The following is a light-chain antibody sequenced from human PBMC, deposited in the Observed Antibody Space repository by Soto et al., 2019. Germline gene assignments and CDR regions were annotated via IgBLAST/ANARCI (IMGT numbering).Light chain of an antibody. J-gene: IGKJ1*01. Sequence: EIVWTQSPGTLSLSPGERATLSCRASQSVDSSYLAWYHQRPGQAPRLLIYGASSRATGIPDRFSGSGSGTDFTLTISRLEHEDFEVYYCQPFGSSRGTLGQGTKVDIK. CDR3: QPFGSSRGT. CDR2: GAS. CDR1: QSVDSSY. V-gene: IGKV3-20*01.